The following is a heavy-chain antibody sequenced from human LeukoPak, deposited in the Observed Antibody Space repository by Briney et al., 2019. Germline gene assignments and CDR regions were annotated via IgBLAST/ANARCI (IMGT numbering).Heavy chain of an antibody. Sequence: PGGSLRLSCAASGFTFSSYAMHWVRQAPGKGLEWVAVISYDGSNKYYADSVKGRFTISRDNSENTLYLQMNSLRAEDTAVYYCARDVGAYCSSTSCFTKDWGQGTLVTVSS. CDR3: ARDVGAYCSSTSCFTKD. D-gene: IGHD2-2*01. CDR2: ISYDGSNK. V-gene: IGHV3-30*04. CDR1: GFTFSSYA. J-gene: IGHJ4*02.